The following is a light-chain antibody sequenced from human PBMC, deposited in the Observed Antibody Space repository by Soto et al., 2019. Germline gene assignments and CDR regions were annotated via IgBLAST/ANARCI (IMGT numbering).Light chain of an antibody. CDR2: WAS. V-gene: IGKV4-1*01. Sequence: DIVMTQSPDALAVSLGERATINCKSSQSLLYYSNFNNYLAWFQKKPGQPPKLLIYWASYRQSGVPARFSGSGSGTDFTLTINGLQAEDAAVYYCQENYSVPRTFGQGTKVEIK. CDR3: QENYSVPRT. CDR1: QSLLYYSNFNNY. J-gene: IGKJ1*01.